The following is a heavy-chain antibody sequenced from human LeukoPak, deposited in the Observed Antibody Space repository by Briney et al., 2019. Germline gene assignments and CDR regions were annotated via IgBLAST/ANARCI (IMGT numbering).Heavy chain of an antibody. CDR1: GFSFSTYS. J-gene: IGHJ4*02. V-gene: IGHV3-48*01. Sequence: GGSLRLSCAVSGFSFSTYSWNWVRQTPGKGLEWISYISRRGETIFYADSVKGRFTISRDNVNSFLYLQMNSLRAEDTALYYCARISKYSSRYDVMGDQGTLVTVSS. D-gene: IGHD6-13*01. CDR3: ARISKYSSRYDVM. CDR2: ISRRGETI.